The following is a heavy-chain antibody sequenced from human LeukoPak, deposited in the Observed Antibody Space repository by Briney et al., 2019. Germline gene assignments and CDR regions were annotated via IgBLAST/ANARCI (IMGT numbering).Heavy chain of an antibody. CDR1: GGSISSGGYY. CDR3: ARDALPPSGYYYYGMDV. V-gene: IGHV4-31*03. D-gene: IGHD7-27*01. CDR2: IYYSGST. J-gene: IGHJ6*02. Sequence: PSETLSLTCTVSGGSISSGGYYWSWIRQHPGKGLEWIGYIYYSGSTYYNPSLKSRVTISVDTSKNQSSLKLSSVTAADTAVYYCARDALPPSGYYYYGMDVWGQGTTVTVSS.